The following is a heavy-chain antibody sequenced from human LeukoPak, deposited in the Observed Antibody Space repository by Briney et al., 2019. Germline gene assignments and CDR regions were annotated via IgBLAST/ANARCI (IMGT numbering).Heavy chain of an antibody. J-gene: IGHJ4*02. CDR1: GYTFNSYG. CDR3: ARDDGLVYVKFVDY. V-gene: IGHV1-18*01. Sequence: ASVKVSCKASGYTFNSYGISWVRQAPGQGLEWMGWITAYNGNTNYAQKFQGRVTMTKDTSTSTAYMELRSLRSDDTAIYYCARDDGLVYVKFVDYWGQGTLVTVSS. D-gene: IGHD2-8*01. CDR2: ITAYNGNT.